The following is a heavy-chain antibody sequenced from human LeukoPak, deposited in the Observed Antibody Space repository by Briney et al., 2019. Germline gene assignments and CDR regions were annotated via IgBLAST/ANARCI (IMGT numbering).Heavy chain of an antibody. CDR2: IIPIFGIA. Sequence: SVKVSCKASGGTFSSYAISWVRQAPGQGLEWMGRIIPIFGIANYAQKFQGRVTITADKSTSTAYMELSSLRYEDTAVYYCAREGEVGATRSYWFDPWGQGTLVTVSS. V-gene: IGHV1-69*04. D-gene: IGHD1-26*01. J-gene: IGHJ5*02. CDR1: GGTFSSYA. CDR3: AREGEVGATRSYWFDP.